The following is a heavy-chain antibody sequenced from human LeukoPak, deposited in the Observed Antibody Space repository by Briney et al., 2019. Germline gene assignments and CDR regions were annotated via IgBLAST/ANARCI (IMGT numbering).Heavy chain of an antibody. CDR2: INYSETT. Sequence: SETLSLTCTVSNGSINTYFWTWIRQPPGRRLQWIGIINYSETTRYNPPLKSRVTLSVDTSKNLFSLKLDSVTAADTAVYFCARALRSQGAAAGTGYLDSWGQGALVTVSS. CDR3: ARALRSQGAAAGTGYLDS. D-gene: IGHD6-13*01. V-gene: IGHV4-59*08. CDR1: NGSINTYF. J-gene: IGHJ4*02.